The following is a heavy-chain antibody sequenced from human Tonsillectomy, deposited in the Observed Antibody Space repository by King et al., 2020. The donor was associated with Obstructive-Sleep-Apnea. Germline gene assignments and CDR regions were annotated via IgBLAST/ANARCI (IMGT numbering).Heavy chain of an antibody. CDR1: GFTFDDYA. J-gene: IGHJ4*02. CDR2: ISWNSDRR. Sequence: VQLVESGGGLVQPGRSLRLSCVASGFTFDDYAMHWVRHAPGRGPEWVSGISWNSDRRDYADSVKGRFTISRDNAKNSLYLQMNSLGPEDTAFYYCAKDASAPRYIIANYFFDYWGQGTLVTVSS. D-gene: IGHD3-10*01. CDR3: AKDASAPRYIIANYFFDY. V-gene: IGHV3-9*01.